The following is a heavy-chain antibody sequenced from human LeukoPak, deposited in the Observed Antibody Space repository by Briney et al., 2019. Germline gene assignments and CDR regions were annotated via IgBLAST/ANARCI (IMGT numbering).Heavy chain of an antibody. J-gene: IGHJ4*02. D-gene: IGHD3-22*01. Sequence: SVKVSCKASGGTFSSYAISWVRQAPGQGLEWMGGIIPIFGTANYAQKFQGRVTITADVSTSTAYMELSSLRSEDTAVYYCARDRSDYYDSSGYYYGGVYWGQGTLVTVSS. V-gene: IGHV1-69*13. CDR1: GGTFSSYA. CDR2: IIPIFGTA. CDR3: ARDRSDYYDSSGYYYGGVY.